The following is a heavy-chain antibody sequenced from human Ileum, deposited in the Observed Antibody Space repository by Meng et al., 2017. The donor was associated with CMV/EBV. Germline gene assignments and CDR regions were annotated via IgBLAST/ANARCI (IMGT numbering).Heavy chain of an antibody. CDR1: GFIFSNYE. D-gene: IGHD2/OR15-2a*01. V-gene: IGHV3-48*03. Sequence: SWEASGFIFSNYEMNWVRQAPGKGLEWVSYISRGGSAIYYADSVKGRFTISRDNAKNSLYLQMTSLSAEDTGVYYCARDSNRSGRNYYYGLDVWGQGTTVTVSS. CDR3: ARDSNRSGRNYYYGLDV. J-gene: IGHJ6*02. CDR2: ISRGGSAI.